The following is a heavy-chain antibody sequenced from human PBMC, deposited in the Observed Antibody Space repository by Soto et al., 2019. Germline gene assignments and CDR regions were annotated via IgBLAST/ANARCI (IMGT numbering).Heavy chain of an antibody. CDR2: IKQDGSEK. CDR1: GFTFSSYW. D-gene: IGHD6-13*01. V-gene: IGHV3-7*01. CDR3: ARMSIAAAGGGYGMDV. Sequence: GGSLRLSCAASGFTFSSYWMSWVRQAPGKGLEWVANIKQDGSEKNYVDSVKGRFTVSRDNAKNSLYLQMNSLRAEDTAVYYCARMSIAAAGGGYGMDVWGQGTTVTVSS. J-gene: IGHJ6*02.